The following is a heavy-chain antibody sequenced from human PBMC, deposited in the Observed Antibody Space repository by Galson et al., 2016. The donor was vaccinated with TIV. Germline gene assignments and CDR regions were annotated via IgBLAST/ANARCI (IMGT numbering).Heavy chain of an antibody. CDR1: GFTFGSYG. Sequence: SLRLSCAASGFTFGSYGVHWVRQAPGKGLEWVTGVWFDGSNKYYADSVKGRFTVSRDNSKNTVYLQMNSLRAEDTAVYYCAREFRDYYFDYWGQGTLVTVSS. V-gene: IGHV3-33*01. D-gene: IGHD3/OR15-3a*01. J-gene: IGHJ4*02. CDR3: AREFRDYYFDY. CDR2: VWFDGSNK.